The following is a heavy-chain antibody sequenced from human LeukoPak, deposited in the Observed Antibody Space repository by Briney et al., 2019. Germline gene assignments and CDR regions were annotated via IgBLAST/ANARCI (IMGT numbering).Heavy chain of an antibody. CDR2: ISWNSDAM. V-gene: IGHV3-9*01. Sequence: PGGSLRLSCAASGFTFDDYAMHWVRHAPGKGLEWVSLISWNSDAMEYADSVKGRFTISRDNAKNSLYLQMNSLRPEDTAFYFCAKDIQASGNVYYFDYWGQGTLVTVSS. J-gene: IGHJ4*02. D-gene: IGHD3-10*01. CDR1: GFTFDDYA. CDR3: AKDIQASGNVYYFDY.